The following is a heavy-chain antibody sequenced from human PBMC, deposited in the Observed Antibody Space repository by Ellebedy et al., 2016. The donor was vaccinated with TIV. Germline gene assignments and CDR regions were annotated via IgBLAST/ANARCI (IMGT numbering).Heavy chain of an antibody. D-gene: IGHD6-19*01. CDR3: ARAPSVDPHMDV. CDR2: INPTAGST. CDR1: GYTFTSYY. Sequence: AASVKVFCKASGYTFTSYYMHWVRQAPGQGLEWMGIINPTAGSTSSAQKFQGRVTMTSDTSTRTVYMELSSLRSEDTAVYYCARAPSVDPHMDVWGQGTTVTVAS. V-gene: IGHV1-46*01. J-gene: IGHJ6*02.